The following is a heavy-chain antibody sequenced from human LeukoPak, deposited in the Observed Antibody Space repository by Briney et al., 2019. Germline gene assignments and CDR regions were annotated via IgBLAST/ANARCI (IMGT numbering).Heavy chain of an antibody. J-gene: IGHJ6*02. Sequence: PGGSLRLSCAASGFTFSSYGMLWVRQAPGKGLEGVAVISYDGSNKYYADSVKGRFTISRDNSKNTLYLQMNSLRAEDTAVYYCAKDRRYSGYDYTYYYYYGMDVWGQGTTVTVSS. CDR1: GFTFSSYG. V-gene: IGHV3-30*18. D-gene: IGHD5-12*01. CDR2: ISYDGSNK. CDR3: AKDRRYSGYDYTYYYYYGMDV.